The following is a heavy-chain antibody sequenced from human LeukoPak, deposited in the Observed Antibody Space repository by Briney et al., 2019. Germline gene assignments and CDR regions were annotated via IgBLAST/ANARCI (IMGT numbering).Heavy chain of an antibody. CDR3: AKDPLSGYYFFDS. J-gene: IGHJ4*02. D-gene: IGHD3-22*01. CDR2: MKYDGSEI. Sequence: PGGSLRLSCAASGFTFKTYWMNWVRQPPGKGLRWVAAMKYDGSEIFYVDSVKGRFTISRDNSKNTLYLQMNSLRAEDTAVYYCAKDPLSGYYFFDSWGQGTLVTVSS. V-gene: IGHV3-7*05. CDR1: GFTFKTYW.